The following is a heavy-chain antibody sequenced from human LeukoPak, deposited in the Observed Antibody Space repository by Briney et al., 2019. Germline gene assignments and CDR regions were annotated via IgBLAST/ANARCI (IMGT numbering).Heavy chain of an antibody. CDR3: VRGQIGVTVIVP. CDR2: IKGDGSET. CDR1: GFTFSDYW. V-gene: IGHV3-74*01. D-gene: IGHD3-22*01. Sequence: PGGSLRLSCAASGFTFSDYWMHWVRQVPGKGLVWVSRIKGDGSETSYADSVKGRFTISRDNAKNTLFLQMNSLRVEDTGVYFCVRGQIGVTVIVPWGQGDLVTVSS. J-gene: IGHJ5*02.